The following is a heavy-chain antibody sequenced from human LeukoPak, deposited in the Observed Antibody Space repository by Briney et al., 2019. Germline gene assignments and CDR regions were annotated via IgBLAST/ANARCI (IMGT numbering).Heavy chain of an antibody. J-gene: IGHJ4*02. CDR1: GGSISRYY. CDR2: IYSSGST. CDR3: ARTRARGAQFDY. Sequence: SETLSLTCSGSGGSISRYYWSWIRQPAGKGLEWIVRIYSSGSTNYNPSLKTRVTISLDTSKNQFSLNLTTVTAADTAVYYCARTRARGAQFDYWGQGTLVTVSS. V-gene: IGHV4-4*07. D-gene: IGHD3-10*01.